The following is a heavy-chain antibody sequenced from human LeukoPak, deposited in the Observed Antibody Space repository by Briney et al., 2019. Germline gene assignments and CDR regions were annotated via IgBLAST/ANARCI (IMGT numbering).Heavy chain of an antibody. Sequence: SETLSLTCTVSGYSISSGYYWGWIRQPPGKGLEWIGSIYHSGSTYYNPSLKSRVTISVDTSKNQFSLKLSSVTAADTAVYYCAREVGYYDSSGYRHDAFDIWGQGTMVTVSS. CDR2: IYHSGST. CDR3: AREVGYYDSSGYRHDAFDI. V-gene: IGHV4-38-2*02. CDR1: GYSISSGYY. J-gene: IGHJ3*02. D-gene: IGHD3-22*01.